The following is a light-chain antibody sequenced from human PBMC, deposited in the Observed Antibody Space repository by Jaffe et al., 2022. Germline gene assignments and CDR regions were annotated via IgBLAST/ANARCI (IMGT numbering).Light chain of an antibody. CDR1: ESISSN. V-gene: IGKV1-39*01. CDR2: TTS. CDR3: QQSYSTPYT. J-gene: IGKJ2*01. Sequence: DIQMTQSPSSLSASVGDRVTITCRASESISSNLNWYQQYTGRAPKLLIYTTSSLQSGVPSRFSGSASGTHFTLTISSLQPEDFATYYCQQSYSTPYTFGQGTKLEIK.